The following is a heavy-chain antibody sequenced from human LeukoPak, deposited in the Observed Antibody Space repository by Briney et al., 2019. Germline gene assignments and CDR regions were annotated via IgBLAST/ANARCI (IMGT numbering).Heavy chain of an antibody. CDR3: AKGGPTVPTLPFDY. V-gene: IGHV3-9*03. CDR2: ISWNSGSI. CDR1: GFTFDDYA. D-gene: IGHD4/OR15-4a*01. J-gene: IGHJ4*02. Sequence: GGSLRLSCAASGFTFDDYAMHWVRQAPGKGLEWVSGISWNSGSIVYADSVKGLFTISRDNAKNSLYLQMNSLRAEDMALYYCAKGGPTVPTLPFDYWGQGTLVTVSS.